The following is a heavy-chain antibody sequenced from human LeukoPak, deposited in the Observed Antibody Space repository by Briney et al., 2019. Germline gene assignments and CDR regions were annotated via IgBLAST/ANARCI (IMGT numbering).Heavy chain of an antibody. D-gene: IGHD6-13*01. J-gene: IGHJ5*02. Sequence: ASVKVSCKASGYTFTTKYIHWVRQAPGQGLEWMGWINPNTGGTQYAQKFQGRVTMTRDTSISTAYVELNSLRSDDTAVYYCARGAGSSWFDPWGQGTLVTVSS. V-gene: IGHV1-2*02. CDR1: GYTFTTKY. CDR3: ARGAGSSWFDP. CDR2: INPNTGGT.